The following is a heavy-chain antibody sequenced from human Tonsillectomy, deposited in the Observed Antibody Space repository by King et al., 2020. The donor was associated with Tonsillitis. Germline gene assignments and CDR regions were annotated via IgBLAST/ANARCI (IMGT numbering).Heavy chain of an antibody. CDR2: IHFIGST. J-gene: IGHJ4*02. CDR3: ARGSRQGWGRGLTFDS. D-gene: IGHD3-16*01. V-gene: IGHV4-59*01. Sequence: VQLQESGPGLVKPSETLSLTCTVSGDSISTYYWSWIRQPPGKGLEGIGYIHFIGSTNYNPSLESRVTISVDTSKKQIALKPKSVTAADTAVYYCARGSRQGWGRGLTFDSWGQGTLVTVSS. CDR1: GDSISTYY.